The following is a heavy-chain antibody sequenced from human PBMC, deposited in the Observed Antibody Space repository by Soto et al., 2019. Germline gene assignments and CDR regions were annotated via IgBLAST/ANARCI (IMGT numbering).Heavy chain of an antibody. D-gene: IGHD4-17*01. CDR1: GYTFTSYG. Sequence: GASVKVSCKASGYTFTSYGISWVRQAPGQGLEWMGWISAYNGNTNYAQKLQGRVTMTTDTSTSIAYMELRSLRSDDTAVYYCARFERTVTTDPLDYWGQGTLVTVSS. CDR3: ARFERTVTTDPLDY. CDR2: ISAYNGNT. J-gene: IGHJ4*02. V-gene: IGHV1-18*01.